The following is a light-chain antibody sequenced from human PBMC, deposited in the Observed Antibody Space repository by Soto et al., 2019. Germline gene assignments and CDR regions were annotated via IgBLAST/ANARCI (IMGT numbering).Light chain of an antibody. V-gene: IGKV1-5*03. CDR2: EAS. CDR3: QQYNTFLT. CDR1: HNLDKW. J-gene: IGKJ4*01. Sequence: DIQMTQSPSTLSASVGDRVTITCRASHNLDKWLAWYQQKPGKAPKLLIYEASSLQSGVPSRFSGSGYGTEFTLTITSLQPDEFATYSCQQYNTFLTFGGGTKVEIK.